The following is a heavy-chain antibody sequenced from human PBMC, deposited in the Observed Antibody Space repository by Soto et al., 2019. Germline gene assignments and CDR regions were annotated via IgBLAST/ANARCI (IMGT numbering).Heavy chain of an antibody. D-gene: IGHD6-19*01. CDR2: VSHDGRNT. CDR3: AKGGRQWLVTSDFNY. J-gene: IGHJ4*02. Sequence: VQLVESGGGVVQPGRSLRLSCAASGFTFSDYAMHWVRQAPGKGLEWVAVVSHDGRNTHYADSVKGRITISRDSSKNTVTLEMTSLRAEDTAVYYCAKGGRQWLVTSDFNYWGQGALVTVSS. V-gene: IGHV3-30*18. CDR1: GFTFSDYA.